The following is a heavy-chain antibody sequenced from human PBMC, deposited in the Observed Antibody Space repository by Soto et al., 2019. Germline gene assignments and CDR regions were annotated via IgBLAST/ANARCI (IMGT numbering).Heavy chain of an antibody. CDR2: INPGGGGT. V-gene: IGHV1-46*03. D-gene: IGHD4-17*01. Sequence: QVQLVQSGAEVKKPGASVKVSCKASGYTFTSYYMHWVRQAPGQGLEWMGLINPGGGGTSYAQKLQGRVTITRDTSTSTVYMELSSLRSEDTAVYYCAILHLTTVTVFDIWGQGTMITVSS. CDR1: GYTFTSYY. J-gene: IGHJ3*02. CDR3: AILHLTTVTVFDI.